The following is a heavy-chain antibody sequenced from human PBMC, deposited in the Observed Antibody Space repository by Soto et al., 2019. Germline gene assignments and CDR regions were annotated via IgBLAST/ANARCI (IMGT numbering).Heavy chain of an antibody. CDR2: INPRGGST. V-gene: IGHV1-46*01. CDR3: ARDGRSSNSSGWYYFDY. J-gene: IGHJ4*02. D-gene: IGHD6-19*01. CDR1: GYTFTSYY. Sequence: ASENVSCKASGYTFTSYYMHWVRQAPGQGLEWMGIINPRGGSTSYAQKFQGRVTMTRDTSTSTVYMELSSLRSEDTAVYYCARDGRSSNSSGWYYFDYWGQGTLVTVPQ.